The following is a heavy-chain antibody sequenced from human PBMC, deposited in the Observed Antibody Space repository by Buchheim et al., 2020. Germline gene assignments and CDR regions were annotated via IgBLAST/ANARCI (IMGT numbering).Heavy chain of an antibody. D-gene: IGHD6-19*01. V-gene: IGHV4-61*01. CDR2: ISYSGST. CDR3: ARPPVAGKVSWFDP. CDR1: GVSVNSGSDY. J-gene: IGHJ5*02. Sequence: QVQLQESGPGLVKPSETLSLTCYVSGVSVNSGSDYWSGIGQPRGKGLEWIGYISYSGSTKFNPSLKSRVTTSIDTSKNQFSLELSSVTAADTAVYYCARPPVAGKVSWFDPWGQGIL.